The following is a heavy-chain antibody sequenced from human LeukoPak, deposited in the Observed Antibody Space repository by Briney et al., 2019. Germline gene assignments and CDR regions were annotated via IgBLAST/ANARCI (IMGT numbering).Heavy chain of an antibody. CDR1: GGTFSSYA. CDR3: ARDVLPTYYYDSSGYPQHY. CDR2: IIPIFGTA. V-gene: IGHV1-69*13. Sequence: SVKVSCKASGGTFSSYAISWVRQAPGQGLEWMGGIIPIFGTANYAQKFQGRVTITADESTSTAYMELSSLRSEDTAVYYCARDVLPTYYYDSSGYPQHYWGQGTLVTVSS. J-gene: IGHJ4*02. D-gene: IGHD3-22*01.